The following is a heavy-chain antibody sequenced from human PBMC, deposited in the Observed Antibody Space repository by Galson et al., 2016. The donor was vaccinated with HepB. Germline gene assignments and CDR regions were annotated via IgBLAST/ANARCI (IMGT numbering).Heavy chain of an antibody. J-gene: IGHJ6*02. CDR3: ARIYSNYVLGMDV. CDR2: IYYSGST. Sequence: TLSLTCTVSGDSVSSGNYYWTWIRQPPGKGLEWIGYIYYSGSTNYNPSLKSRVTISVDTSKNQFSLRLSSLTAADTALYYCARIYSNYVLGMDVWGRGTTVTVSS. CDR1: GDSVSSGNYY. V-gene: IGHV4-61*01. D-gene: IGHD4-11*01.